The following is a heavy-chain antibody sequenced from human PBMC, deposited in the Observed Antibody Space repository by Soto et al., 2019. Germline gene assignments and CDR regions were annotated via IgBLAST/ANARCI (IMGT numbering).Heavy chain of an antibody. J-gene: IGHJ4*02. CDR3: ARIRDGWLVATTYFDY. D-gene: IGHD5-12*01. V-gene: IGHV2-26*01. Sequence: SGPTLVNPTETLTLTCTVPGFSLSNARMGVSWIRQPPGKALEWLAHIFSNDEKSYSTSLKSRLTISKDTSKSQVVLTMTNMDPVDTATYYCARIRDGWLVATTYFDYWGQGTLVTVSS. CDR1: GFSLSNARMG. CDR2: IFSNDEK.